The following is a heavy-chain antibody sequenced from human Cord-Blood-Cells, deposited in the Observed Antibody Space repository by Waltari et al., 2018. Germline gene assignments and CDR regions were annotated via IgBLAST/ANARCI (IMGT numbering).Heavy chain of an antibody. CDR2: INPNRSGT. CDR3: ARDQGSSWDYFDY. CDR1: GYTFTGYY. V-gene: IGHV1-2*02. D-gene: IGHD6-13*01. Sequence: QVQLVQSGAEVKKPGASVKVSCKASGYTFTGYYMHWVRQAPGQGLEWMGWINPNRSGTNYAQKFQGRVTMTRDTSISTAYMELSRLRSDDTAVYYCARDQGSSWDYFDYWGQGTLVTVSS. J-gene: IGHJ4*02.